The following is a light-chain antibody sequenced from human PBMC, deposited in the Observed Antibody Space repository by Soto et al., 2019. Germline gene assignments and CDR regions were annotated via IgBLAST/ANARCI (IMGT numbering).Light chain of an antibody. CDR2: SVS. V-gene: IGLV2-14*01. CDR1: SSDVGGYNY. Sequence: QSALTQPASVSGSPGQSITISCTGTSSDVGGYNYVSWYQQHPGKAPKLMIFSVSNRPSGVSNRFSGSKSGNTASLTISGLQAEDEADYYCSSYTSRSIVVFGGGTKLTVL. CDR3: SSYTSRSIVV. J-gene: IGLJ2*01.